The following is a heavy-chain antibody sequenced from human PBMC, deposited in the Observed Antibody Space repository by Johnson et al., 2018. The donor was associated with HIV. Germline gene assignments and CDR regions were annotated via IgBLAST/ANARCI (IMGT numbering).Heavy chain of an antibody. D-gene: IGHD6-13*01. Sequence: QVQLVESGGGVARRGGSLSLSCAASGFTFSRSALHWVRPAPGPRLERVAVISYAGIDKYYAHSVTRRFTISRDNSKNTLYLQINSLRAEDTAVYYCARDGAQQLARDAFDIWGQGTMVTVSS. CDR3: ARDGAQQLARDAFDI. J-gene: IGHJ3*02. CDR2: ISYAGIDK. CDR1: GFTFSRSA. V-gene: IGHV3-30-3*01.